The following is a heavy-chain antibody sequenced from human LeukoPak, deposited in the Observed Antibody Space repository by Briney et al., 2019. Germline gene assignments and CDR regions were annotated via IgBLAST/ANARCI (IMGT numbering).Heavy chain of an antibody. Sequence: GQSLRLSCAVSRLTLGNFSTSWVSPAPGEGRGWISTMTESGRSMSNADSVSGRFTISRDNSNNTLFLHLHSLRAEDTAFYYCAKHPGHYCANPFERWGRGALVTVSS. CDR3: AKHPGHYCANPFER. J-gene: IGHJ4*02. V-gene: IGHV3-23*01. CDR1: RLTLGNFS. D-gene: IGHD4-23*01. CDR2: MTESGRSM.